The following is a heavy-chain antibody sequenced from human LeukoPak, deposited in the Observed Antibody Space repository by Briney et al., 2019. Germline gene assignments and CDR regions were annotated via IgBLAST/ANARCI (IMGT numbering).Heavy chain of an antibody. J-gene: IGHJ5*02. D-gene: IGHD3-10*01. CDR3: ARGPPGDLDWFDP. CDR1: GYTLTELS. V-gene: IGHV1-24*01. CDR2: FDPEDGET. Sequence: ASVKVSCKVSGYTLTELSMHWVRQAPGKGLEWMGGFDPEDGETIYAQKFQGRVTITADESTSTAYMELSSLRSEDTAVYYCARGPPGDLDWFDPWGQGTLVTVSS.